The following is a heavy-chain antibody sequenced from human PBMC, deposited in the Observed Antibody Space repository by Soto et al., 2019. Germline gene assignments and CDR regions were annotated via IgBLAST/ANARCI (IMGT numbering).Heavy chain of an antibody. Sequence: KPSETLSLTCAVYGGSFSGYYWSWIRQPPGKGLEWIGEINHSGSTNYNPSLKSRVTISVDTSKNQFSLKLSSVTAADTAVYYCARGNGGYSYGYRSVGYWGQGTLVTVSS. J-gene: IGHJ4*02. CDR2: INHSGST. D-gene: IGHD5-18*01. V-gene: IGHV4-34*01. CDR3: ARGNGGYSYGYRSVGY. CDR1: GGSFSGYY.